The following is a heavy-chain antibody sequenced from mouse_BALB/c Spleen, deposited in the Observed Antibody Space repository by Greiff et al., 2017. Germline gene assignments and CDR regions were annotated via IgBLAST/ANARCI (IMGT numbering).Heavy chain of an antibody. Sequence: ESGPGLVKPSQSLSLTCTVTGYSITSDYAWNWIRRFPGNKLEWMGYISYSGSTSYNPSLKSRISITRDTSKNQFFLQLNSVTTEDTATYYCARNYYGSSYDWYFDVWGAGTTVTVSS. D-gene: IGHD1-1*01. V-gene: IGHV3-2*02. CDR2: ISYSGST. CDR3: ARNYYGSSYDWYFDV. J-gene: IGHJ1*01. CDR1: GYSITSDYA.